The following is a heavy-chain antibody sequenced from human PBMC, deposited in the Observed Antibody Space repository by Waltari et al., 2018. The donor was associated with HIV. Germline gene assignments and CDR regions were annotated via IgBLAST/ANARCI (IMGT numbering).Heavy chain of an antibody. V-gene: IGHV4-39*01. CDR1: GGSITRSDFY. J-gene: IGHJ4*02. Sequence: QLHLQESGPGLVKPSETLALTCTVYGGSITRSDFYWAWIRQPPGKGLEWIGLMYNSGTTDYNPSLKSRVSIARDTSKNRFSLRLHSVTAADTAIYYCARRGDGFNQHARLDHWGPGTLVTVSS. CDR2: MYNSGTT. CDR3: ARRGDGFNQHARLDH. D-gene: IGHD2-2*01.